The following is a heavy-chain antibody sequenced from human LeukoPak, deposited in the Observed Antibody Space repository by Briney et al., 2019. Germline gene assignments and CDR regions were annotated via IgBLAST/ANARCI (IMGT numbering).Heavy chain of an antibody. D-gene: IGHD3-22*01. CDR2: IIPIFGTA. Sequence: SVKVSCKASGGTFSSYAISWVRQAPGQGLEWMGGIIPIFGTANYAQKFQGRVTITADESTSTAYMELSSLGSEDTAVYYCATPSNYYDSSGPVSSFDYWGQGTLVTVSS. CDR3: ATPSNYYDSSGPVSSFDY. CDR1: GGTFSSYA. V-gene: IGHV1-69*13. J-gene: IGHJ4*02.